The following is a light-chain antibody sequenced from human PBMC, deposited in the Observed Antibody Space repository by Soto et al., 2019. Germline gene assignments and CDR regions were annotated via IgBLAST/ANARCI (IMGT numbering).Light chain of an antibody. CDR1: QRVRTY. CDR2: DAS. V-gene: IGKV3-11*01. CDR3: QQRTNWPSST. J-gene: IGKJ5*01. Sequence: EVVLTQSPATLSLSPGERATLSCRASQRVRTYLAWYQQKPGQVPRLLIHDASSRSTGITARFSGSGSGTDFTLTISSLEPEDFSVYYCQQRTNWPSSTFGQGTRLEI.